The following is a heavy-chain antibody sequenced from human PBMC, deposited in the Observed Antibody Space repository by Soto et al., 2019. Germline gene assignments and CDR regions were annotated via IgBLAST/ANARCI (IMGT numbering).Heavy chain of an antibody. Sequence: SETLSLTCTVSGGSISSYYWSWIRQPPGKGLDYIGYIHYSGSTNYNPSLKSRVTISVDTSKNQFSLKLSSVTAADTAVYYCARLYGDYSWWFDPWGQGTLVTVSS. D-gene: IGHD4-17*01. V-gene: IGHV4-59*08. CDR3: ARLYGDYSWWFDP. CDR2: IHYSGST. J-gene: IGHJ5*02. CDR1: GGSISSYY.